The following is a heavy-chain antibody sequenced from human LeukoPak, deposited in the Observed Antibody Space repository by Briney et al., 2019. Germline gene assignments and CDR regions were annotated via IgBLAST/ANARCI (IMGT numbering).Heavy chain of an antibody. V-gene: IGHV4-59*01. CDR2: IYYSGST. D-gene: IGHD3-22*01. J-gene: IGHJ6*03. CDR3: AVTYYYDSSGYYAPHFYMDV. CDR1: GGSISSYY. Sequence: SETLSLTCTVSGGSISSYYWSWIRQPPGKGLEWIGYIYYSGSTNYNPSLKSRVTISVDTSKKQFSLKLSSVTAADTAVYYCAVTYYYDSSGYYAPHFYMDVWGKGTTVTVSS.